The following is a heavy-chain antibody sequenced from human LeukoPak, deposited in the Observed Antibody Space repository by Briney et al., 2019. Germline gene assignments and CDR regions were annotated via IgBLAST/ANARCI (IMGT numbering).Heavy chain of an antibody. V-gene: IGHV4-39*01. J-gene: IGHJ4*02. CDR3: ARQNLWFGELLSVMEGEVPFDY. CDR2: IYYSGST. CDR1: GGSISSSSYY. Sequence: SETLSLTCTVSGGSISSSSYYWGWIRQPPGKGLEWIGSIYYSGSTYYNPSLKSRVTISVDTSKNQSSLKPSSMTAADTAVYCCARQNLWFGELLSVMEGEVPFDYWGQGTLVTVSS. D-gene: IGHD3-10*01.